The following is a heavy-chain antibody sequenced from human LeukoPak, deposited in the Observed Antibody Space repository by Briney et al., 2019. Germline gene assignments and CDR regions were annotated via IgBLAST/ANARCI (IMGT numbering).Heavy chain of an antibody. CDR2: IRYDGSNK. D-gene: IGHD3-9*01. J-gene: IGHJ4*02. Sequence: GGSLRLSCAASGFTFSSYGMHWVRQAPGKGLEWVTFIRYDGSNKYYADSVKGRFTISRDNSKNTLYLQMNSLRAEDTAVYYCAKVGNSAYYDILTGYYPFDYWGQGTLVTVSS. CDR1: GFTFSSYG. V-gene: IGHV3-30*02. CDR3: AKVGNSAYYDILTGYYPFDY.